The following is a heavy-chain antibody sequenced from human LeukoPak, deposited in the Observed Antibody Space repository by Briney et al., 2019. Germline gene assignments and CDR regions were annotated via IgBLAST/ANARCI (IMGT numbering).Heavy chain of an antibody. CDR2: ISAYNGNT. J-gene: IGHJ3*02. CDR1: GYTFTSYG. V-gene: IGHV1-18*01. D-gene: IGHD3-3*01. CDR3: ARDGARWDDFWPADAFDI. Sequence: ASVKVSCKASGYTFTSYGISWVRQAPGQGLEWKGWISAYNGNTNYAQKLQGRVTMTTDTSTSTAYMELRSLRSDDTAVYYCARDGARWDDFWPADAFDIWGQGTMVTVSS.